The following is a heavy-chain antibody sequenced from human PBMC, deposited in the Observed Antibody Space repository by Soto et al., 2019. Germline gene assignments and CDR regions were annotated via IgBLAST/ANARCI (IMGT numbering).Heavy chain of an antibody. Sequence: SETLSLTCTVSGGSISSYYWSWIRQPPGKGLEWIGYIYYSGSTNYNPSLKSRVTISVDTSKNQFSLKLSSVTAADTAVYYCASLDRGVIINDAFDIWGQGTMVT. J-gene: IGHJ3*02. V-gene: IGHV4-59*08. CDR2: IYYSGST. CDR1: GGSISSYY. D-gene: IGHD3-10*01. CDR3: ASLDRGVIINDAFDI.